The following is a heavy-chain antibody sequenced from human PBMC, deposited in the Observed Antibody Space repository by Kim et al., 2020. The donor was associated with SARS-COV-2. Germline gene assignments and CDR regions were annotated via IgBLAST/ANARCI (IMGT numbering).Heavy chain of an antibody. CDR3: VKGFDS. Sequence: SETLSLTCTVSGGSISSYNWSWVRQRPGKGLEWVWFIYNSGSANYNPSLTSRGTISVDTSTNKYSLTLSSVTAADAAAYYYVKGFDSLRQVTLVTV. CDR1: GGSISSYN. CDR2: IYNSGSA. J-gene: IGHJ4*02. V-gene: IGHV4-59*08.